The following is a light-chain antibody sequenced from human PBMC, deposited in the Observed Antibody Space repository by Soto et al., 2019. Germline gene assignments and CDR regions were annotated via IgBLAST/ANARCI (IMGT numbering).Light chain of an antibody. Sequence: QSALTQPPSASGSPGQSVTISCTGTSNDVGDYSYISWYQQHPGKAPKLIIYEVPKRPSGVPDRFSGSKSANTASLSVSGLQAEDEADYYCNSLAANGTCVFGAGTKVTVL. CDR3: NSLAANGTCV. J-gene: IGLJ3*02. V-gene: IGLV2-8*01. CDR2: EVP. CDR1: SNDVGDYSY.